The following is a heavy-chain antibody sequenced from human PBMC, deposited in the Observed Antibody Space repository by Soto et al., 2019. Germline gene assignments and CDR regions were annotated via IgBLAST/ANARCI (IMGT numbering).Heavy chain of an antibody. Sequence: EVQLLESGGGLVQPGGSLRLSCAASGFTFSSYAMSWVRQAPGKGLEWVSAISGSGGSTYYADSVKGRFTISRDNAKKTLYLQMNSLRAEDTAVYYCAKEYYGDNREHDAFDIWGQGTMVTVSS. CDR1: GFTFSSYA. V-gene: IGHV3-23*01. CDR3: AKEYYGDNREHDAFDI. CDR2: ISGSGGST. D-gene: IGHD4-17*01. J-gene: IGHJ3*02.